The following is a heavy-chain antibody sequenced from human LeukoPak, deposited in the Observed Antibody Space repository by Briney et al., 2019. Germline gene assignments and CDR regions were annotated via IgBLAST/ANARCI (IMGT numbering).Heavy chain of an antibody. J-gene: IGHJ4*02. CDR1: GGSISSSSYY. D-gene: IGHD3-10*01. CDR3: VGTDMVRGVTHFDY. CDR2: IYYSGST. Sequence: SETLSLTCTVSGGSISSSSYYWGLIRQPPGKGLEWIGSIYYSGSTYYNPSLKSRVTISVDTSKDQFSLKLSSVTAADTAVYYCVGTDMVRGVTHFDYWGQGTLVTVSS. V-gene: IGHV4-39*01.